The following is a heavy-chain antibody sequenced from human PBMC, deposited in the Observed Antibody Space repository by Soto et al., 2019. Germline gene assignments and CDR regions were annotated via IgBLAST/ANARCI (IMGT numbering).Heavy chain of an antibody. J-gene: IGHJ4*02. CDR3: ARDLGGEATIRF. CDR2: IIPNSGTT. Sequence: QVQLVQSGAEVKKPGSSVKVSCKASGGSFRNFVISWVRQAPGQGLEWMGGIIPNSGTTNYAQKFQGKVTITADESTSTAYMERSGLTSKDTSLYYCARDLGGEATIRFWGQGTLVTVSS. CDR1: GGSFRNFV. D-gene: IGHD3-16*01. V-gene: IGHV1-69*01.